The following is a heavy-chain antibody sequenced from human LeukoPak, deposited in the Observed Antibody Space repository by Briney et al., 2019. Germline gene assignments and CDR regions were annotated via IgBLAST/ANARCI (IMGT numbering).Heavy chain of an antibody. CDR3: GRYGDYFVAYFDY. V-gene: IGHV4-39*01. J-gene: IGHJ4*02. CDR2: IYYSGST. Sequence: SETLSLTCTVSGGSISSSSYYWGWIRQPPGKGLEWIGSIYYSGSTYYNPSLKSRVTISVDTSKNQFSLKLSSVTAADTAVYYCGRYGDYFVAYFDYWGQGTLVTVSS. CDR1: GGSISSSSYY. D-gene: IGHD4-17*01.